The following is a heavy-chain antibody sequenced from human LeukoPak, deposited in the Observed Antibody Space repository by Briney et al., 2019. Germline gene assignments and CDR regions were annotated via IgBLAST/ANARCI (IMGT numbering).Heavy chain of an antibody. CDR3: ARVGQWHLGRYYMDV. D-gene: IGHD6-19*01. J-gene: IGHJ6*03. Sequence: SETLSLTCTVSGGSISSYYWSWIRQPAGKGLEWIGRIYTSGSTNYNPSLKSRVSISGDTSKNQISMKLSSVTAADTAVYYCARVGQWHLGRYYMDVWGKGTTVTVSS. V-gene: IGHV4-4*07. CDR1: GGSISSYY. CDR2: IYTSGST.